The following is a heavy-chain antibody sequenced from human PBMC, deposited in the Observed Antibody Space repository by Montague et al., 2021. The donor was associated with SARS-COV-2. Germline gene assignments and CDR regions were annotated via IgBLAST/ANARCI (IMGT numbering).Heavy chain of an antibody. V-gene: IGHV4-34*01. J-gene: IGHJ6*02. D-gene: IGHD3-16*02. CDR3: ARGQPPRITFGGIISYGLDV. CDR1: GGSFSGYY. Sequence: TLSLTCAVYGGSFSGYYWTWIRQPPGKGLEWIGEINHSGSTNYNPSLKSRVTISVDTSKNQFSLKLRSVTAADTAVYYCARGQPPRITFGGIISYGLDVWGQGTTVTVSS. CDR2: INHSGST.